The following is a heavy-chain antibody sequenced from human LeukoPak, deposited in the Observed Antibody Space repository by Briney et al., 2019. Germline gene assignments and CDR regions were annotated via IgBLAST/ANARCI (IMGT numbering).Heavy chain of an antibody. CDR1: GFIVSNNY. D-gene: IGHD3-22*01. CDR3: ARGCYYERSGYCPFDY. Sequence: GGSLGLSCAASGFIVSNNYMNWVRQAPGKGLEWVSIIYSGGGTYYADSVKGRFTISRDNSKNTLYLQMNSLRADDTAVYYCARGCYYERSGYCPFDYWGPGTLVTVSS. J-gene: IGHJ4*02. CDR2: IYSGGGT. V-gene: IGHV3-53*01.